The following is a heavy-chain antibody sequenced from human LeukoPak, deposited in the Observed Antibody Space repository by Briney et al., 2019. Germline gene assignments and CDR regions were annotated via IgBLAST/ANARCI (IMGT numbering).Heavy chain of an antibody. J-gene: IGHJ2*01. CDR3: ARVKDWYFDL. CDR2: IYYRGST. V-gene: IGHV4-59*01. Sequence: SETLSLTCNVSGGSISNFYWSWIRQSPGKGLEWIGRIYYRGSTTYNPSLTSRVTISVDTSNNQFPLKLTSVTAADTAVYYCARVKDWYFDLWGRGTLVAVSS. CDR1: GGSISNFY.